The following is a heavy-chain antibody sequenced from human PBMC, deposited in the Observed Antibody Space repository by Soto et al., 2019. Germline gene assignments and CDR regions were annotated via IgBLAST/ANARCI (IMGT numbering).Heavy chain of an antibody. CDR1: GGTFSSYT. D-gene: IGHD5-18*01. V-gene: IGHV1-69*08. Sequence: QVQLVQSGAEVKKPGSSVKVSCKASGGTFSSYTISWVRQAPGQGLEWMGRIIPILGIANYAQKFQGRVTITADKSTSTAYMELSSLRSEDTAVYYCARDGLDTAMVKPWLNYYGMDVWGQGTTVTVSS. CDR3: ARDGLDTAMVKPWLNYYGMDV. CDR2: IIPILGIA. J-gene: IGHJ6*02.